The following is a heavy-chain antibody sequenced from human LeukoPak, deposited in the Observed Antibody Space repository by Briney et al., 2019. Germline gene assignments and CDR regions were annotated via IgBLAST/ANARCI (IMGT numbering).Heavy chain of an antibody. CDR1: GGTFSSYA. CDR3: ARDRDEWGSGWYSESDY. CDR2: INPNSGGT. Sequence: AASVKVSCKASGGTFSSYAISCVRQAPGQGLEWMGWINPNSGGTNYAQKFQGRVTMTRDTSISTAYMELSRLRSDDTAVYYCARDRDEWGSGWYSESDYWGQGTLVTVSS. J-gene: IGHJ4*02. D-gene: IGHD6-19*01. V-gene: IGHV1-2*02.